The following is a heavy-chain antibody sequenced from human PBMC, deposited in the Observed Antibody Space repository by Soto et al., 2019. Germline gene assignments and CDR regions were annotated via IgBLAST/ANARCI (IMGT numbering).Heavy chain of an antibody. V-gene: IGHV1-69*02. D-gene: IGHD3-10*01. CDR1: GGTFSSYT. CDR3: ARAWFGELSNSPLLDS. J-gene: IGHJ4*02. Sequence: QVQLVQSGAEVKKPGSSVKVSCKASGGTFSSYTISWVRQAPGQGLEWMGRIIPILGIANYAQKFQGRVTITADKPTSTAYMELSSLRSEDTAVDYCARAWFGELSNSPLLDSWGQGTLVTVSS. CDR2: IIPILGIA.